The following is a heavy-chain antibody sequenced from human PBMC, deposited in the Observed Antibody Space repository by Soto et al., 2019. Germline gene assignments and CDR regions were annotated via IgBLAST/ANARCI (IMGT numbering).Heavy chain of an antibody. D-gene: IGHD4-17*01. Sequence: GGSLRLSCAASGFTFSNYAMSWVRQAPGKGLEWVSAISGTGVSTYYADSVKGRFTISRDNSKNTLYVQMNSLRVEDTAVYYCAKAGTTVTTFLLDSWGQGTLVTVSS. V-gene: IGHV3-23*01. CDR2: ISGTGVST. CDR1: GFTFSNYA. CDR3: AKAGTTVTTFLLDS. J-gene: IGHJ4*02.